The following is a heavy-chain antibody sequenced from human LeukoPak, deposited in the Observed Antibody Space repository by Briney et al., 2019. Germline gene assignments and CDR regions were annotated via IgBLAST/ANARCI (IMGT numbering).Heavy chain of an antibody. J-gene: IGHJ4*02. CDR3: ARASFYMVTTVFDY. CDR1: GGTFISYA. CDR2: IIPIFGTA. V-gene: IGHV1-69*05. Sequence: GSSVKVSCKASGGTFISYAISWVGQAPGQGLEWMGGIIPIFGTANYAQKFQGRVTITTDESTNTAYMELSSLRSEDTAVYYCARASFYMVTTVFDYWGQGTLVTVSS. D-gene: IGHD4-17*01.